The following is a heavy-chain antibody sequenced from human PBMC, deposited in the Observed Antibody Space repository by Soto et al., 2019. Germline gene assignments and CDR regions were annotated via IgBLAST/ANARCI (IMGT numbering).Heavy chain of an antibody. CDR2: ISGTGDTK. Sequence: SXRRSCASSGLFFSDYYLSWIRQAPGNALECVAYISGTGDTKYYADSVTGRFTISRDNPKNSLYLQMNSLRPEDAAVYYCAIGGGQIYYKGLDVWGQGTTVTVSS. V-gene: IGHV3-11*01. D-gene: IGHD3-10*01. CDR3: AIGGGQIYYKGLDV. J-gene: IGHJ6*02. CDR1: GLFFSDYY.